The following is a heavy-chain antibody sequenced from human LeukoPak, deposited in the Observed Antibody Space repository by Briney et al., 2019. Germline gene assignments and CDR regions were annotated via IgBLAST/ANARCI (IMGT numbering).Heavy chain of an antibody. V-gene: IGHV4-59*01. J-gene: IGHJ4*02. Sequence: SEALSLTCTVSGGSISGYYWSWIRQPPGKGLEWIGYIYYSGSTNYNPSLKSRVTISVDTSKNQFSLKLSSVTAADTAVYYCARAYSSSWYEFDYWGQGTLVTVSS. CDR2: IYYSGST. D-gene: IGHD6-13*01. CDR3: ARAYSSSWYEFDY. CDR1: GGSISGYY.